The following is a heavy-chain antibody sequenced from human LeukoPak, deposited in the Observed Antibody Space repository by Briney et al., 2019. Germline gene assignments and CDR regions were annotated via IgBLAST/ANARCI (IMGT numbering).Heavy chain of an antibody. V-gene: IGHV1-18*01. CDR2: ISAYNGNT. D-gene: IGHD3-3*01. CDR3: ARRGATYYDFWSGDWYFDL. CDR1: GYTFTSYG. J-gene: IGHJ2*01. Sequence: ASVKVSCKASGYTFTSYGISWVRQAPGQGLEWMGWISAYNGNTNYAQKLQGRVTMTTDTSTSTAYMELRSLRSDDTAVYYCARRGATYYDFWSGDWYFDLWGRGTLVTVSS.